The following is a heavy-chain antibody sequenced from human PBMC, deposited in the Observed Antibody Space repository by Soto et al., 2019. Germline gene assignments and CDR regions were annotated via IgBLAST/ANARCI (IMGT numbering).Heavy chain of an antibody. CDR2: VASDGKDK. CDR1: GFTFSNYA. D-gene: IGHD6-13*01. CDR3: AKDGSIAAADYFFDY. J-gene: IGHJ4*02. V-gene: IGHV3-30*18. Sequence: PGGSLRLSCAASGFTFSNYAIHWVRQAPGKGLEWVAVVASDGKDKRYADSVKGRFTISRDNSKNTVYLQMNSLRGEDTAVYYCAKDGSIAAADYFFDYWGQGSLVTVSS.